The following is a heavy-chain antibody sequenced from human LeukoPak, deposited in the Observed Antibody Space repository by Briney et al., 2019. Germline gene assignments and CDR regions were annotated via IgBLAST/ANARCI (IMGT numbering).Heavy chain of an antibody. CDR2: ISRSDSTV. D-gene: IGHD4-17*01. J-gene: IGHJ4*02. V-gene: IGHV3-11*01. CDR3: VRGHLRLHF. CDR1: GFTFSDYY. Sequence: GGSLRLSCAASGFTFSDYYMSWIRQAPGKGLEWVSYISRSDSTVDYADSVKGRFTISRDNAKNSLYLQMNSLRAEDTAVYYCVRGHLRLHFWGQGTLVTVSS.